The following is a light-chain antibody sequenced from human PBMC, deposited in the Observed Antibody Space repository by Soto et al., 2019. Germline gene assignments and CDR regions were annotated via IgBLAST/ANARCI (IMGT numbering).Light chain of an antibody. CDR1: RSVSTY. Sequence: EIVLTQSPGTLSLSPGGRATLSCRASRSVSTYLAWYQHKTGQAPRLLIYGASTRATGIPARFSGSGSGTEFTLTISSLQSEDFAVYYCQQYNNWPQTFGQGTKVDIK. CDR2: GAS. J-gene: IGKJ1*01. V-gene: IGKV3-15*01. CDR3: QQYNNWPQT.